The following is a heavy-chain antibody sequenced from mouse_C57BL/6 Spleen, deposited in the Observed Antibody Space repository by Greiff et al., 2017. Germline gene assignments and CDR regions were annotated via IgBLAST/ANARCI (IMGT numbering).Heavy chain of an antibody. Sequence: QVQLQQPGAELVKPGASVKLSCKASGYTFTSYWMQWVKQRPGQGLEWIGEIAPSDSYTNYNQKFKGKATLTVDTSSSTAYMQLSSLTSEDSAVYYCARNYYGSSYAMDYWGQGTSVTVSS. J-gene: IGHJ4*01. CDR1: GYTFTSYW. V-gene: IGHV1-50*01. CDR3: ARNYYGSSYAMDY. CDR2: IAPSDSYT. D-gene: IGHD1-1*01.